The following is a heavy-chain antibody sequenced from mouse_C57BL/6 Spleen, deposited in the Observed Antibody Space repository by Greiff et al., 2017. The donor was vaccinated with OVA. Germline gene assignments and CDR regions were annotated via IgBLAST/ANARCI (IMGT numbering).Heavy chain of an antibody. D-gene: IGHD1-1*01. CDR3: AREGYYGSSD. V-gene: IGHV5-17*01. J-gene: IGHJ2*01. CDR2: ISSGSSTI. CDR1: GFTFSDYG. Sequence: EVMLVESGGGLVKPGGSLKLSCAASGFTFSDYGMHWVRQAPEKGLEWVAYISSGSSTIYYADTVTGRFTISRDNAKNTLFLQMTSLRSEDTAMYYCAREGYYGSSDWGQGTTLTVSS.